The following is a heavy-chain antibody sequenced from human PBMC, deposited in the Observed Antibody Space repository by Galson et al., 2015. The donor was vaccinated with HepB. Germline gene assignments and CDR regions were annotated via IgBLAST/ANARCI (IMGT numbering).Heavy chain of an antibody. Sequence: SVKVSCKASGGTFSSYAISWVRQAPGQGLEWMGGIIPIFGTANYAQKFQGRVTITADKSTSTAYMELSSLRSEDTAVYYCARYPVQGGYYFDYWGQGTLVTVSS. D-gene: IGHD2-2*01. CDR1: GGTFSSYA. J-gene: IGHJ4*02. CDR2: IIPIFGTA. V-gene: IGHV1-69*06. CDR3: ARYPVQGGYYFDY.